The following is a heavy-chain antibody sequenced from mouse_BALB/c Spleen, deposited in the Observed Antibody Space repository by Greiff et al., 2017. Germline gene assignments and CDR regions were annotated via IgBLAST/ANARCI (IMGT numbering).Heavy chain of an antibody. CDR1: GFTFSSFG. CDR3: ARSPLLYFYFDY. Sequence: EVQGVESGGGLVQPGGSRKLSCAASGFTFSSFGMHWVRQAPEKGLEWVAYISSGSSTIYYADTVKGRFTISRDNPKNTLFLQMTSLRSEDTAMYYCARSPLLYFYFDYGGQGTTLTVSS. V-gene: IGHV5-17*02. D-gene: IGHD2-12*01. J-gene: IGHJ2*01. CDR2: ISSGSSTI.